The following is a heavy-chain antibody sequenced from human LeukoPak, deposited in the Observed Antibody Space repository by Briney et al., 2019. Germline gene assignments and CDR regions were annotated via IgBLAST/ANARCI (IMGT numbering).Heavy chain of an antibody. Sequence: GGSLRLSCAASGFTFSSYAMHWVRQAPGKGLEWVAVISYDGSNKYYADSVKGRFTISRDNSKNTLYLQMNSLRAEDTAVYYCARDQGQWLVLGVFDYWGQGTLVTVSS. J-gene: IGHJ4*02. CDR3: ARDQGQWLVLGVFDY. CDR2: ISYDGSNK. CDR1: GFTFSSYA. D-gene: IGHD6-19*01. V-gene: IGHV3-30*04.